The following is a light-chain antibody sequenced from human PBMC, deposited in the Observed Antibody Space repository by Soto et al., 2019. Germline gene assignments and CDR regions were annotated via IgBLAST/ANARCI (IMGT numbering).Light chain of an antibody. CDR1: ESVGSN. CDR2: GAS. CDR3: QQYYKWPPET. V-gene: IGKV3-15*01. Sequence: EIVVTQSPATLSVSPGERDTLSCRSSESVGSNLAWYQQKPGQAPRLLIHGASKRATGIPARFSGSGSGTEFTLTISSLQSEDFAVYYCQQYYKWPPETFGQGTKVDI. J-gene: IGKJ2*01.